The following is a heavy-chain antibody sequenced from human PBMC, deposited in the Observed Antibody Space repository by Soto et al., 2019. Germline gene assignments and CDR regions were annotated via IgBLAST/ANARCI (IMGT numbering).Heavy chain of an antibody. CDR3: ARTIAAAGTFYYGMDV. J-gene: IGHJ6*02. V-gene: IGHV2-70*01. Sequence: ESGPTLVNPTQTLTLTCTFSGFPLSTSEMCVSWIRQPPGKALEWLALIDWDDDKYYSTSLKTRLTISKDTSKNQVVLTMTNMDPVDTATYYCARTIAAAGTFYYGMDVWGQGTTVTVSS. CDR2: IDWDDDK. CDR1: GFPLSTSEMC. D-gene: IGHD6-13*01.